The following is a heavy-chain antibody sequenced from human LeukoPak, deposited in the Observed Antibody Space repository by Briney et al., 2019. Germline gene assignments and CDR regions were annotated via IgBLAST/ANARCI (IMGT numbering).Heavy chain of an antibody. CDR1: GGSFSGYY. Sequence: SEPLSLTCAVYGGSFSGYYWSWIRQPPGEGLHWIGEINHSGNTNYNPSLKSRVTISVDTSKNQFSLKLSSVTAADTAVYYCARDGSVAGIFFDYWGQGTLVTVST. J-gene: IGHJ4*02. V-gene: IGHV4-34*01. CDR2: INHSGNT. D-gene: IGHD6-19*01. CDR3: ARDGSVAGIFFDY.